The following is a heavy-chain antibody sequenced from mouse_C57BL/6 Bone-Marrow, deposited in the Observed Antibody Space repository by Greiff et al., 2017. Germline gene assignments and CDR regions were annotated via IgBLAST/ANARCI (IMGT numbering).Heavy chain of an antibody. J-gene: IGHJ2*01. CDR1: GYSITSGYY. CDR3: ARDLYYGYDD. D-gene: IGHD2-2*01. Sequence: EVKLMESGPGLVKPSQSLSLTCSVTGYSITSGYYWNWIRQFPGNKLEWMGYISYDGSNNYNPSLKNRISITRDTSKNQFFLKLNSLTTEDTATYYCARDLYYGYDDWGQGTTLTVSS. CDR2: ISYDGSN. V-gene: IGHV3-6*01.